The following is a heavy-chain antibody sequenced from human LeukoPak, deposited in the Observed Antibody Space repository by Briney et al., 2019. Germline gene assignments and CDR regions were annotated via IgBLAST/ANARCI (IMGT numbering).Heavy chain of an antibody. D-gene: IGHD6-19*01. V-gene: IGHV6-1*01. CDR2: TYFRCKWYN. CDR1: GDSVSTNSAA. CDR3: ARGAVAHYDS. Sequence: SQTLSLTCAISGDSVSTNSAAWNWIRQSPSRGLEWLGRTYFRCKWYNDYAVSVKSRITINPDTSRYQFSLHLNFVTPEDTAVYYCARGAVAHYDSWGQGPLVPVSS. J-gene: IGHJ5*01.